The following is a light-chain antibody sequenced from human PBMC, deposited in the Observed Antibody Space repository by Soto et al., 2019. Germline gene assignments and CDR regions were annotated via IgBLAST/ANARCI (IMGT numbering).Light chain of an antibody. CDR2: DAS. J-gene: IGKJ4*01. V-gene: IGKV1D-13*01. CDR3: QQFNDYPPP. CDR1: QAISSA. Sequence: AIQLTQSPASLSASVGDRVTITCRASQAISSAFAWYQQKPGKAPNLLIYDASSLASGVPSRFSGSGSGTDFSLTISSLQPEDFATYYCQQFNDYPPPFGGGTKVEIK.